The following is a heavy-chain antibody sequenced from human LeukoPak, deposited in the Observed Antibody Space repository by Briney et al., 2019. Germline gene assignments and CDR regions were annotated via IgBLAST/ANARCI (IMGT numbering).Heavy chain of an antibody. J-gene: IGHJ3*02. CDR1: GSTFTGYY. CDR3: ARPGGYGVLFSGDDAFDI. D-gene: IGHD2-21*01. CDR2: FNPNSGDT. Sequence: GASGTLCFCAAGSTFTGYYIHWVRQAPGQGLGWKWGFNPNSGDTNYAQKFQRSVTMTRDTSISTAYMELSRLRSDDTAVYYCARPGGYGVLFSGDDAFDIWGQGTMVTVSS. V-gene: IGHV1-2*02.